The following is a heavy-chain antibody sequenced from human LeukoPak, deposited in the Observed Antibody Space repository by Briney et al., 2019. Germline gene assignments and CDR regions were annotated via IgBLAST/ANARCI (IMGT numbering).Heavy chain of an antibody. D-gene: IGHD1-26*01. CDR1: GFTFDDYG. Sequence: GGSLRLSCAASGFTFDDYGMSWVRQAPGKGLEWVSGINWNGGSTGYADSVKGRFTISRDNSKNTLYLQMNRLRAEDTAVYYCARVSGSYSLYYYMDVWGKGTTVTVSS. CDR3: ARVSGSYSLYYYMDV. V-gene: IGHV3-20*04. CDR2: INWNGGST. J-gene: IGHJ6*03.